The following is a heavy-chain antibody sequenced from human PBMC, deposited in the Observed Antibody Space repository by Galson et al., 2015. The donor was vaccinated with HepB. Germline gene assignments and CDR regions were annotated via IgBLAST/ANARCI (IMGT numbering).Heavy chain of an antibody. Sequence: SLRLSCAASGFTFSNYALNWVRQAPGKGLEYVSTISNNGGITHYADSVKGRFTISRDNSKNTLYLQMSSLRSDDTAVYYCVNLIRYTSGRYEEYWGQGTLVTASS. CDR2: ISNNGGIT. V-gene: IGHV3-64D*06. J-gene: IGHJ4*02. D-gene: IGHD6-19*01. CDR3: VNLIRYTSGRYEEY. CDR1: GFTFSNYA.